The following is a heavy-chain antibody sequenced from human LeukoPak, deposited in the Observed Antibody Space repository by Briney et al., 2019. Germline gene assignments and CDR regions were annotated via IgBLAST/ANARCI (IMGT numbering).Heavy chain of an antibody. J-gene: IGHJ4*02. V-gene: IGHV3-21*01. CDR2: ISSSSSYI. CDR1: GFPFSDYL. D-gene: IGHD3-16*02. CDR3: ARDEGDDYVWGSYRRPFDY. Sequence: PGGSLRLSCFASGFPFSDYLLTWVRQAPGKGLEWVSSISSSSSYIYYADSVKGRFTISRDNAKNSLYLQMNSLRAEDTAVYYCARDEGDDYVWGSYRRPFDYWGQGTLVTVSS.